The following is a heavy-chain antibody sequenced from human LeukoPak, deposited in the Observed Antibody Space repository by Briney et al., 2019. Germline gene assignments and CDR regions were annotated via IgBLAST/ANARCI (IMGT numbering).Heavy chain of an antibody. CDR2: ISSSGSTI. V-gene: IGHV3-11*01. J-gene: IGHJ4*02. Sequence: PGGSLRLSCAASGFTFSDYYMSWIRQAPGKGLEWISYISSSGSTIYYADSVKGRFTTSRDNAKSSLYLQVNSLRAEDTAIYYCARRRDYFDYWGQGTLVTVSS. CDR1: GFTFSDYY. CDR3: ARRRDYFDY.